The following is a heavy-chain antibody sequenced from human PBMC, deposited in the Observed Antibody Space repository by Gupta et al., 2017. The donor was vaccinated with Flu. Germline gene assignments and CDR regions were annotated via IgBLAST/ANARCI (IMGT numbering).Heavy chain of an antibody. CDR2: IYYSGST. CDR3: ARVVNGGDFDP. J-gene: IGHJ5*02. CDR1: ISSGGYY. V-gene: IGHV4-31*02. Sequence: ISSGGYYWSWIRQHPGKGLEWIGYIYYSGSTYYNPSLKSRVTISVDTSKNQFSLKLSSVTAADTAVYYCARVVNGGDFDPWGQGTLVTVSS. D-gene: IGHD2-8*01.